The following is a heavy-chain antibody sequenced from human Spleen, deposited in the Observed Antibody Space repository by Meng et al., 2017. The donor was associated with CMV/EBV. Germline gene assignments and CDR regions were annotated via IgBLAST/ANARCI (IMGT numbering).Heavy chain of an antibody. CDR1: GFTFSSYA. V-gene: IGHV3-66*02. CDR2: IYSGGST. CDR3: ARDLLYYYDSSGAFDY. J-gene: IGHJ4*02. D-gene: IGHD3-22*01. Sequence: GESLKISFAASGFTFSSYAMSWVRQAPGKGLEWVSVIYSGGSTYYADSVKGRFTISRDNSKNKMYLQMNNLRVEDTAVYYCARDLLYYYDSSGAFDYWGQGTLVTVSS.